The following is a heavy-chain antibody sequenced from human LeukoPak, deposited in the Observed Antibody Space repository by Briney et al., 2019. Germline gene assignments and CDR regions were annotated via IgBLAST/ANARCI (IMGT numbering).Heavy chain of an antibody. J-gene: IGHJ4*02. CDR1: GFTFSDYT. CDR2: LPPDGSYQ. D-gene: IGHD6-13*01. CDR3: ARGLHDRSWYGAH. Sequence: QPGGSLRLSCAASGFTFSDYTMQWVRQAPGKGLEWVALLPPDGSYQYYADSLKGRFTISRDNFKNAPYLQMNSLRLEDTAVYYCARGLHDRSWYGAHWGQGTLLSVSS. V-gene: IGHV3-30*04.